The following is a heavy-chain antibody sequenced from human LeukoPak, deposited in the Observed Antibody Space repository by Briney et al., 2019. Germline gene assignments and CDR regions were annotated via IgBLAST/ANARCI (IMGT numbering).Heavy chain of an antibody. D-gene: IGHD6-13*01. V-gene: IGHV3-7*01. Sequence: GGSLRLSCAASGFTFSSYAMSRVRQAPGKGLEWVANIKQDGSEKYYVDSVKGRFTISRDNAKNSLYLQMNSLRAEDTAVYYCARDERIGSWRVSYFDYWGQGTLVTVSS. CDR2: IKQDGSEK. J-gene: IGHJ4*02. CDR1: GFTFSSYA. CDR3: ARDERIGSWRVSYFDY.